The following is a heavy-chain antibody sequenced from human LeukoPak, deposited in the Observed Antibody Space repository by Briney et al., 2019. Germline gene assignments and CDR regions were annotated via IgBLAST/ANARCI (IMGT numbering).Heavy chain of an antibody. CDR3: ARDKGIAAAGTT. V-gene: IGHV1-69*13. CDR2: IIPIFGTA. Sequence: SVKVSCKASGGTFSSYAISWVRQAPGQGLEWKGGIIPIFGTANYAQKFQGRVTITADESTSTAYMELSSLRSEDTAVYYCARDKGIAAAGTTWGQGTLVTVSS. CDR1: GGTFSSYA. D-gene: IGHD6-13*01. J-gene: IGHJ5*02.